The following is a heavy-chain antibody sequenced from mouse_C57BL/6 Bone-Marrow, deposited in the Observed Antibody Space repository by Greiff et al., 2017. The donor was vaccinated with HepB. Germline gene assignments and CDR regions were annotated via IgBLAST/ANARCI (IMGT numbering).Heavy chain of an antibody. CDR1: GYAFTNYL. CDR3: ARGKIYYGSFAY. J-gene: IGHJ3*01. Sequence: QVQLQQSGAELVRPGTSVKVSCKASGYAFTNYLIEWVKQRPGQGLEWIGVINPGSGGTNYNEKFKGKATLTADKSSSTAYMQLSSLTSEDSAVYFCARGKIYYGSFAYWGQGTLVTVAA. D-gene: IGHD1-1*01. CDR2: INPGSGGT. V-gene: IGHV1-54*01.